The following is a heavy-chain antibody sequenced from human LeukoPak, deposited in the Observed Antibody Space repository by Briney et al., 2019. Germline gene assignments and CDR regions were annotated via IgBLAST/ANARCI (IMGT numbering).Heavy chain of an antibody. CDR3: ARVLPFDY. CDR1: GFTFSSYE. Sequence: GGSLRLSCAASGFTFSSYEMNWVRQAPGRGLEWVSYISSSGSSIYYADSVKGRFTISRDNAKNSLYLQMKSLRAEDTAVYYCARVLPFDYWGQGTLVTVSS. V-gene: IGHV3-48*03. J-gene: IGHJ4*02. CDR2: ISSSGSSI.